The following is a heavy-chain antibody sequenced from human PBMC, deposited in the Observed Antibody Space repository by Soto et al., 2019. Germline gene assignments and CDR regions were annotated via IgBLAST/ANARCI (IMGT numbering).Heavy chain of an antibody. D-gene: IGHD6-13*01. CDR3: SRDSKAGSSWRKSFDY. Sequence: GGSLRLSCTASGSTFGDYAMSWFRQAPGKGLEWVGFIRSKAYGGTTEYAASVKGRFTISRDDSKSIAYLQMNSLKTEDTAVFFCSRDSKAGSSWRKSFDYWGQGTLVTVSS. CDR2: IRSKAYGGTT. CDR1: GSTFGDYA. V-gene: IGHV3-49*03. J-gene: IGHJ4*02.